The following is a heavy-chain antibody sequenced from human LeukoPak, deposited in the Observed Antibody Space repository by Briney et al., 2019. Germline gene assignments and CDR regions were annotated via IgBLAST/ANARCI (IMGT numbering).Heavy chain of an antibody. CDR3: ARDSSVTTFDY. CDR1: GGSISSYY. Sequence: KLSETLSLTCTVSGGSISSYYWSWIRQPAGKGLEWIGRIYAGGRTNYNPSLKSRVTMSVDTSKNQFSLKLSSVTAADTAVHYCARDSSVTTFDYWGQGTLVTVSS. CDR2: IYAGGRT. D-gene: IGHD4-17*01. J-gene: IGHJ4*02. V-gene: IGHV4-4*07.